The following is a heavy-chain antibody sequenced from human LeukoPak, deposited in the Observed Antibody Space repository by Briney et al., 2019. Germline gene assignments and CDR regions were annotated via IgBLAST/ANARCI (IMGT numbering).Heavy chain of an antibody. CDR3: VRDLSPAYGGHYYDAFDS. CDR2: IRRDGSVI. Sequence: PGGSLRLSCAASGFTFTTYWMAWVRQAPGKGLEWVANIRRDGSVIHYVDSVKDRFTISRDNAKNSVYLQMNSLRAEDTALYYCVRDLSPAYGGHYYDAFDSWGQGTMVTVSS. V-gene: IGHV3-7*01. D-gene: IGHD4-23*01. J-gene: IGHJ3*01. CDR1: GFTFTTYW.